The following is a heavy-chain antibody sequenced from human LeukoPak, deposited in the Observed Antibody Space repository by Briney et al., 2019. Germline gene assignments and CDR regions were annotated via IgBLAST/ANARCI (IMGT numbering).Heavy chain of an antibody. J-gene: IGHJ3*02. Sequence: GASVKVSCKASGGTFSSYAISWVRQAPGQALEWMGWITPFNGNTNYAQKFQDRVTITRDRSMSTAYMELSSLRSEDTAMYYCARSGAATDAFDIWGQGTMVTVSS. V-gene: IGHV1-45*02. CDR3: ARSGAATDAFDI. D-gene: IGHD1-26*01. CDR2: ITPFNGNT. CDR1: GGTFSSYA.